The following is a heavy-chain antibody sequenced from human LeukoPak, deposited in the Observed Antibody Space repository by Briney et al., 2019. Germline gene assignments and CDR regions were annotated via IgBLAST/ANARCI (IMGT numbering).Heavy chain of an antibody. CDR1: GYTFPDYY. J-gene: IGHJ3*02. CDR3: ARSVIMVRGLIRYGFDI. Sequence: ASVKVSCKASGYTFPDYYMHWVRQAPGQGPEWMGWINPNSGGTKYAQKFRGRVTMTRDTSISTAYMFLSGLKSDDTAVYYCARSVIMVRGLIRYGFDIWGQGTMVTVSS. D-gene: IGHD3-10*01. CDR2: INPNSGGT. V-gene: IGHV1-2*02.